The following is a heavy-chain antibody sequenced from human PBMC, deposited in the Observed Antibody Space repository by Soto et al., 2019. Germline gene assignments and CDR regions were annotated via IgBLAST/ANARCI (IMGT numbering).Heavy chain of an antibody. CDR2: ISGSGVIP. Sequence: EVQVLESGGGLVQPGGSLRLSCAASGFTFSSYTMAWVRQAPGKGLEWVSSISGSGVIPYYADSVQGRFTISRDNYKNPVSLQMTSLRAEDKSNYHCTTEIFTGDDCSFTNYWGHGTLVNVYS. J-gene: IGHJ4*01. D-gene: IGHD2-21*01. V-gene: IGHV3-23*01. CDR1: GFTFSSYT. CDR3: TTEIFTGDDCSFTNY.